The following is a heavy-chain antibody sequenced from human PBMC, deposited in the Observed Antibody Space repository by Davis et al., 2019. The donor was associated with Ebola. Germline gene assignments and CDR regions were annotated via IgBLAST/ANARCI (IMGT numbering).Heavy chain of an antibody. CDR1: GFTFSSYG. J-gene: IGHJ6*02. Sequence: GESLKISCAASGFTFSSYGMHWVRQAPGKGLEWVAVISYDGSNKYYADSVKGRFTISRDNSKNTLYLQMNSLRAEDTAVYYCARTYYYDSSGYYDYYGMDVWGQGTTVTVSS. CDR2: ISYDGSNK. D-gene: IGHD3-22*01. CDR3: ARTYYYDSSGYYDYYGMDV. V-gene: IGHV3-30*03.